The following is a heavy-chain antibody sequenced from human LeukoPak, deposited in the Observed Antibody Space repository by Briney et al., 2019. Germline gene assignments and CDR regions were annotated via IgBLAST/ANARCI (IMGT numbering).Heavy chain of an antibody. V-gene: IGHV3-23*01. Sequence: PGGSLRLSCAASGLTVSSSYMSWVRQAPGKGLEWVSGISGSGGSTYYADSVKGRFTISRDNSKNTLYLQMNSLRAEDTAVYYCAKEMATTYYFDYWGQGTLVTVSS. CDR3: AKEMATTYYFDY. CDR1: GLTVSSSY. CDR2: ISGSGGST. D-gene: IGHD5-24*01. J-gene: IGHJ4*02.